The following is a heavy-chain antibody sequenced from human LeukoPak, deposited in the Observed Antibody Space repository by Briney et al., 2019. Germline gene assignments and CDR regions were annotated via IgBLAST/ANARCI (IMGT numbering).Heavy chain of an antibody. CDR2: MNPNSGNT. Sequence: ASVKVSCKASGYTFTSYDINWVRQATGQGLEWMGWMNPNSGNTGYAQKFQGRVIITRNTSISTAYMELSSLRSEDTAVYYCARLYCSSTSCYNHYYYYMDVWGKGTTVTVSS. V-gene: IGHV1-8*03. CDR3: ARLYCSSTSCYNHYYYYMDV. CDR1: GYTFTSYD. D-gene: IGHD2-2*02. J-gene: IGHJ6*03.